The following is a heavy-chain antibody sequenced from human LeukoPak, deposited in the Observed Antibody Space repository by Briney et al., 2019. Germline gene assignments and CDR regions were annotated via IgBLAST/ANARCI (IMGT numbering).Heavy chain of an antibody. CDR1: GFTFSSYS. CDR3: ARDPNNYYDSSALPLFDY. V-gene: IGHV3-21*01. CDR2: ISSSSSYI. D-gene: IGHD3-22*01. Sequence: PGGSLRLSCAASGFTFSSYSMNWVRQAPGKGLEWVSSISSSSSYIYYADSVKGRFTISGDNAKNSLYLQMNSLRAEDTAVYYCARDPNNYYDSSALPLFDYWGQGTLVTVSS. J-gene: IGHJ4*02.